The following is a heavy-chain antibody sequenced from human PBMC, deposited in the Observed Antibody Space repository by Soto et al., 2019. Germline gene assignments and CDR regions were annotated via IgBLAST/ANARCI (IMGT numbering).Heavy chain of an antibody. Sequence: GSLRLSCAASGFTFSSYSMNWVRQAPGKGLEWVSSISSSSSYIYYADSVKGRFTISRDNAKNSLYLQMNSLRAEDTAVYYCAREQYNWNLAGYGMDVWGQGTTVTVSS. J-gene: IGHJ6*02. CDR1: GFTFSSYS. V-gene: IGHV3-21*01. CDR3: AREQYNWNLAGYGMDV. D-gene: IGHD1-7*01. CDR2: ISSSSSYI.